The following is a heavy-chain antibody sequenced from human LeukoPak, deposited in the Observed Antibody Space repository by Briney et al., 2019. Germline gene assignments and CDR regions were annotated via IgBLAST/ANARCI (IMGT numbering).Heavy chain of an antibody. CDR2: INPNSGGT. Sequence: ASVKVSCKASGYTFTGYYMHWVRQAPGQGLEWMGWINPNSGGTNYAQKFQGRVTMTRDTSISTAYMELSRLRSDDTAVYYCASGESGWYRDYYGMDVWGQGTTVTVYS. CDR1: GYTFTGYY. D-gene: IGHD6-19*01. V-gene: IGHV1-2*02. J-gene: IGHJ6*02. CDR3: ASGESGWYRDYYGMDV.